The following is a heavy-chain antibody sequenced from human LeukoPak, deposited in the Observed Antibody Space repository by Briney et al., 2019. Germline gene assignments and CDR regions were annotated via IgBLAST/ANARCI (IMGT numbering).Heavy chain of an antibody. CDR2: INHSGRT. D-gene: IGHD2-2*01. J-gene: IGHJ6*02. CDR1: GYSISSGYY. Sequence: SETLSLTCTVSGYSISSGYYWGWIRQPPGKGLEWIGEINHSGRTYYNPSLKSRVTISVDTSKNQFSLNLSSVTAADTAVYYCARDVVVVPAAIHYGMDVWGQGTTVTVSS. CDR3: ARDVVVVPAAIHYGMDV. V-gene: IGHV4-38-2*02.